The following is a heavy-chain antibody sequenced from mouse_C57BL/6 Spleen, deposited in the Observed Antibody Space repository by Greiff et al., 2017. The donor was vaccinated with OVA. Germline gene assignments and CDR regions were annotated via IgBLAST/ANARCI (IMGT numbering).Heavy chain of an antibody. J-gene: IGHJ2*01. V-gene: IGHV1-64*01. CDR2: INPNSGST. D-gene: IGHD2-3*01. CDR1: GYTFTSYW. CDR3: ARLGYSDG. Sequence: VQLQQPGAELVKPGASVKLSCTASGYTFTSYWMHWVQQRPGQGLEWIGMINPNSGSTNYNEKFKGKATLTVDKSSSTAYLQLSSLTSEDSAVYYGARLGYSDGWGKGTTLTVYS.